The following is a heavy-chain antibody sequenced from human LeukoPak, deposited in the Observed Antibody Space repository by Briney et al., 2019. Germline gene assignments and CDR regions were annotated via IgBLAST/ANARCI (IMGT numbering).Heavy chain of an antibody. D-gene: IGHD1-1*01. CDR2: ISSDGNNK. V-gene: IGHV3-30-3*01. Sequence: GGSLRLSCAASGFTFSTSSMHWVRQTPGKGLDWVALISSDGNNKYYANSVKGRFTISRDNSKNTLSLQMNSLRDDDTAVYYCTRDPQLREFESWGQGTLVTVSS. J-gene: IGHJ1*01. CDR3: TRDPQLREFES. CDR1: GFTFSTSS.